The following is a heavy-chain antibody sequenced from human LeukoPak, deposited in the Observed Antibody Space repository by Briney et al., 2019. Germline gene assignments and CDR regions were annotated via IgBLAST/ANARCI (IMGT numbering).Heavy chain of an antibody. CDR2: INHSGST. CDR1: GGSFSGYY. V-gene: IGHV4-34*01. Sequence: SETLSLTCAVYGGSFSGYYWSWLRQPPGKGLEWIGEINHSGSTNYNPSLKSRVTISVDTSKNQFSLKLSSVTAADTAVYYCARDKITPYYDYVWGSYRHDAFDIWGQGTMVTVSS. D-gene: IGHD3-16*02. CDR3: ARDKITPYYDYVWGSYRHDAFDI. J-gene: IGHJ3*02.